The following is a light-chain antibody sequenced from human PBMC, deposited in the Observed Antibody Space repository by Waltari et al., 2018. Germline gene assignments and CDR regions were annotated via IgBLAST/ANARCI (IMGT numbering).Light chain of an antibody. CDR1: QSLLHSDGKTY. CDR3: MQSIQPLT. V-gene: IGKV2D-29*02. Sequence: DIVMTQTPLSLSVTPGQPASISCKSSQSLLHSDGKTYLYWYLQKAGQSPQLLIYEASNRFSGVPDRFSGIGSGTDFTLKISRVEAEDVGVYYCMQSIQPLTFGPGTKVDIK. CDR2: EAS. J-gene: IGKJ3*01.